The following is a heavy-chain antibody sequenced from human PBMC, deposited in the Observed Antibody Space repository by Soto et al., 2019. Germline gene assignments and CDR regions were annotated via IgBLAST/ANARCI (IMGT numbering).Heavy chain of an antibody. Sequence: VQLVESGGGVVQPGRSLRLSCAASGFTFSDYAMHWVRQAPGKGLEWVAVVSHDGRNTHYADSVKGRFTISRDSSXXTVSLEMTSRRAKDTAVYYCAKGGRQWLVTSDFNYWGQGALVTVSS. CDR3: AKGGRQWLVTSDFNY. CDR2: VSHDGRNT. J-gene: IGHJ4*02. D-gene: IGHD6-19*01. CDR1: GFTFSDYA. V-gene: IGHV3-30*18.